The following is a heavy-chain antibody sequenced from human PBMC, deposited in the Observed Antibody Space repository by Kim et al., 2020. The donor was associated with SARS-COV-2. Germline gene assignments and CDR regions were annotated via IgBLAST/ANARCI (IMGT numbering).Heavy chain of an antibody. CDR1: GFTFSDYW. CDR2: IKQDGSDK. Sequence: GGSLRLSCAASGFTFSDYWMTWVRQSPGKGLEWVANIKQDGSDKYYVDSVKGRFTISRDNAQNSVYLQMNSLRAEDTAIHYCARAYLPFTASAVAADWGQRTPVTLSS. V-gene: IGHV3-7*01. J-gene: IGHJ4*02. D-gene: IGHD6-19*01. CDR3: ARAYLPFTASAVAAD.